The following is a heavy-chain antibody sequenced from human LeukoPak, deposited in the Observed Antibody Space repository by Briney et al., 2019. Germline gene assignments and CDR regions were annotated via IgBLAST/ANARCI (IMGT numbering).Heavy chain of an antibody. Sequence: PSETLSLICTVSGGSISSSSYSWGWIRQPPGKGLEWIGSIYYSGTTYYNPSLKSRVTISVDTSKIQFSLKLSSVAATDTAVYFCARLRFDFWSGYTHPYFDYWGQGTLVTVSS. CDR3: ARLRFDFWSGYTHPYFDY. J-gene: IGHJ4*02. V-gene: IGHV4-39*01. CDR2: IYYSGTT. D-gene: IGHD3-3*01. CDR1: GGSISSSSYS.